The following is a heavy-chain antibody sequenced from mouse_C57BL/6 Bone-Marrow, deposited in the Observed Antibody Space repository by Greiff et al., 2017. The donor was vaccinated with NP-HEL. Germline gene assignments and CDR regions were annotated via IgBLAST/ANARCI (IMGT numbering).Heavy chain of an antibody. D-gene: IGHD2-3*01. Sequence: VQLVESGAELVRPGASVTLSCKASGYTFTDYEMHWVKQTPVHGLEWIGAIDPETGGTAYNQKFKGKAILTADKSSSTAYMELRSLTSEDSAVYYCTDGVHYYAMDYWGQGTSVTVSS. V-gene: IGHV1-15*01. CDR3: TDGVHYYAMDY. CDR2: IDPETGGT. J-gene: IGHJ4*01. CDR1: GYTFTDYE.